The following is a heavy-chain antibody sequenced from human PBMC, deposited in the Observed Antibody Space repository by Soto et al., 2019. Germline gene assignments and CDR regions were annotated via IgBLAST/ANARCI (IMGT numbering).Heavy chain of an antibody. CDR1: GGSFIGYY. V-gene: IGHV4-34*01. Sequence: SETLSLTCAVYGGSFIGYYWNFIRHPPGKGLEWIVEVNDSGSTNYKPSLKSRVAISVDKSKNQFSLRLSSATAADTAVYYCARGRKYQLVNTKFNWFDPWGQGTLVTVSS. D-gene: IGHD2-2*01. CDR3: ARGRKYQLVNTKFNWFDP. J-gene: IGHJ5*02. CDR2: VNDSGST.